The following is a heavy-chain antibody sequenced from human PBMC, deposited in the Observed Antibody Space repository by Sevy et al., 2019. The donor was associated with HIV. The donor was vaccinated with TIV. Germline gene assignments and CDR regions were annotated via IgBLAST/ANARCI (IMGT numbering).Heavy chain of an antibody. V-gene: IGHV4-61*01. D-gene: IGHD2-2*01. J-gene: IGHJ6*02. CDR2: IYYSGST. Sequence: SETLSLTCTVSGGSVSSGSYYWSWIRQPPGKGLEWIGYIYYSGSTNYNPSLKSRVTISVDTSKNQFSLKLSSVTAADTAVYYCARDLPYASCSSTSCYDHGMDAWGQGTTVTVSS. CDR1: GGSVSSGSYY. CDR3: ARDLPYASCSSTSCYDHGMDA.